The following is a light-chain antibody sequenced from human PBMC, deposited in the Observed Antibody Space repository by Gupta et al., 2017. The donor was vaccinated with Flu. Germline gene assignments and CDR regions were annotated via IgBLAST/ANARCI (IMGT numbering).Light chain of an antibody. CDR3: QQYGIPVYT. CDR1: KGVNNNW. J-gene: IGKJ2*01. V-gene: IGKV3-20*01. Sequence: GTSVWPAGERASRPCRASKGVNNNWLTWYKQTPGEAPRLLIYGGSSRATGIPDRFSGRGSGKDCTLTIRRLEPEDFAVYYCQQYGIPVYTFGQGTKLEIK. CDR2: GGS.